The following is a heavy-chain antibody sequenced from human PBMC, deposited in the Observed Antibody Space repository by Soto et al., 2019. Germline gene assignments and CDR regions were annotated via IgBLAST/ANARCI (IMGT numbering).Heavy chain of an antibody. CDR3: ARGYCNSTSCSFDP. D-gene: IGHD2-2*01. V-gene: IGHV1-8*01. CDR2: MNPNSGNT. J-gene: IGHJ5*02. CDR1: GYTFTNYD. Sequence: ASVKVSCKASGYTFTNYDINWVRQATGQGLEWMGWMNPNSGNTRHAQKFQGRVTMTSNTSISTAYLELSSLRSEDTAVYYCARGYCNSTSCSFDPWGQGALVTVSS.